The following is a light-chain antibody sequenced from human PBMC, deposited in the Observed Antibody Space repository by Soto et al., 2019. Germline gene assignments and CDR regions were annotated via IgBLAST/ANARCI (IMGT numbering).Light chain of an antibody. Sequence: DIHMTQSPSSLAASVGDRVTITCRASESISRYLNWYKQTAGKAPEVLIYAASRLKTGVPPRFSGSGSGTDFTLTISSLQPEDFATYYCQQSYSNPPTFTFGQGTRLEI. CDR2: AAS. CDR1: ESISRY. CDR3: QQSYSNPPTFT. J-gene: IGKJ2*01. V-gene: IGKV1-39*01.